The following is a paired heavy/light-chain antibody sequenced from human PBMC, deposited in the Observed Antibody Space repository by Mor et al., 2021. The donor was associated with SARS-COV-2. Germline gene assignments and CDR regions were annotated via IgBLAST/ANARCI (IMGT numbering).Light chain of an antibody. Sequence: DIQMTQSPSSLSASVGDRVTITCRASQGISNYLAWYQQKPGKVPKVLIYAASTLQSGVPSRFSGSGSGTDFTLTISSLQPGDVATYYCQKYNSAPWTFGQGTKVEIK. CDR2: AAS. CDR3: QKYNSAPWT. V-gene: IGKV1-27*01. J-gene: IGKJ1*01. CDR1: QGISNY.
Heavy chain of an antibody. CDR3: ARGGTGYSSSWYKY. Sequence: QVQLVESGGGVVQPGRSLRLSCAASGFTFSSYGMHWVRQAPGKGLEWVAVIWYDGSNKYYANSVKGRFTISRDNSKNTLYLQMNSLRAEDTAVYYCARGGTGYSSSWYKYWGQGTLVAVSS. J-gene: IGHJ4*02. D-gene: IGHD6-13*01. CDR1: GFTFSSYG. V-gene: IGHV3-33*01. CDR2: IWYDGSNK.